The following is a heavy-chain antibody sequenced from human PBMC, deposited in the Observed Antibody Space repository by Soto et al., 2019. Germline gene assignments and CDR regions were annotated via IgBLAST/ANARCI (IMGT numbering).Heavy chain of an antibody. CDR2: IMPVFGTA. CDR3: ARARDYDLLTAREYALDV. CDR1: GGSFRNYG. Sequence: QVQLVQSGAEVKKPGSSVRVSCKVSGGSFRNYGITWVRQSPGQGLEWMGGIMPVFGTAVYAQKFQGRVTISADELTTTAGLELRSLSSDDTAVYFCARARDYDLLTAREYALDVWGQGTTVTV. V-gene: IGHV1-69*01. D-gene: IGHD3-9*01. J-gene: IGHJ6*02.